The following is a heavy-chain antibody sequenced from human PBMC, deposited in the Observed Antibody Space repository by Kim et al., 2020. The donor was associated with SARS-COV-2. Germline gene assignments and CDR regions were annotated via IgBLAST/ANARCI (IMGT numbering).Heavy chain of an antibody. CDR3: ARFGLLSGTDAFDI. J-gene: IGHJ3*02. Sequence: AQKFQGRVTMTRDTSTSTVYMELSSLRSEDTAVYYCARFGLLSGTDAFDIWGQGTMVTVSS. V-gene: IGHV1-46*01. D-gene: IGHD1-1*01.